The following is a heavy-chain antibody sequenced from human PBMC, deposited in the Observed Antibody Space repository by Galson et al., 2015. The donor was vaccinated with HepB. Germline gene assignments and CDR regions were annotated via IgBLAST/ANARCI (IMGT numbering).Heavy chain of an antibody. V-gene: IGHV4-59*01. D-gene: IGHD2-2*01. CDR2: IYYSANS. CDR3: PYTTSRRDAFNV. Sequence: ETLSLTCTVSGAPINSYYWTWIRQSPGKGLEWIGNIYYSANSNYNPALKSRVTISVDTTKKQFSLKLSSVTAADTAVYYCPYTTSRRDAFNVWGQGTMVTVSS. CDR1: GAPINSYY. J-gene: IGHJ3*01.